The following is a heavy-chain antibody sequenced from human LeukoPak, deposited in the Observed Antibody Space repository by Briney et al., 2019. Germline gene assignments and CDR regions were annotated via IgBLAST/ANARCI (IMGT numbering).Heavy chain of an antibody. CDR1: GFTFSGYG. Sequence: PGGSLRLSCAASGFTFSGYGMHWVRQAPGKGLEWVAVILYDGSNKYYADSVKGRFTISRDNSKNTLYLQMNSPRAEDTAVYYCAGSGSYHNWFDPWGQGTLVTVSS. CDR2: ILYDGSNK. CDR3: AGSGSYHNWFDP. D-gene: IGHD3-10*01. V-gene: IGHV3-30*03. J-gene: IGHJ5*02.